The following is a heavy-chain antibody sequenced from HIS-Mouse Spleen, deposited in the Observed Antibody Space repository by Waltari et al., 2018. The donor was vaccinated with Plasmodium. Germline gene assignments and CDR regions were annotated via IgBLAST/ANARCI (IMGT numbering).Heavy chain of an antibody. Sequence: QVQLQQWGAGLLKPSETLSLTCAVYGGSFSGYYWSWIRQPPGKGLEWIGEINHSGSTNYNPSLKSRVTISVDTSKNQFSLTLSSVTAADTAVYYCASSITGKSQHWGQGTLVTVSS. CDR3: ASSITGKSQH. D-gene: IGHD1-20*01. V-gene: IGHV4-34*01. J-gene: IGHJ1*01. CDR2: INHSGST. CDR1: GGSFSGYY.